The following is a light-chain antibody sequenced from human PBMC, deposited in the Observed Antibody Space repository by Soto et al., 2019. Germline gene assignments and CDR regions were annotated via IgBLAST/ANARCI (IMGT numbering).Light chain of an antibody. V-gene: IGKV3-15*01. CDR1: QSISSN. Sequence: ELVMTQSPATLSVSPGERATLSCRASQSISSNLAWYQQKPGQAPSLLIYGASARATGIPARFSGSGSGTEFTLTISSLQSEDYAVYYCQHYNNCPFTFGQGTKLEIK. J-gene: IGKJ2*01. CDR2: GAS. CDR3: QHYNNCPFT.